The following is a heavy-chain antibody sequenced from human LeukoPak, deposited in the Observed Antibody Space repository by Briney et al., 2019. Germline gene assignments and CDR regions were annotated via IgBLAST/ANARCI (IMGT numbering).Heavy chain of an antibody. CDR3: AKDGDGWDYYDSSGYYYPDY. D-gene: IGHD3-22*01. CDR2: ISYDGSNK. V-gene: IGHV3-30*18. Sequence: GGSLRLSCAASGFTFSSYGMRWVRQAPGKGLEWVADISYDGSNKYYTDSVRGGFTISRDNSKNTLYLKMNSLRAEDTAVYYCAKDGDGWDYYDSSGYYYPDYWGQGTLVTVSS. CDR1: GFTFSSYG. J-gene: IGHJ4*02.